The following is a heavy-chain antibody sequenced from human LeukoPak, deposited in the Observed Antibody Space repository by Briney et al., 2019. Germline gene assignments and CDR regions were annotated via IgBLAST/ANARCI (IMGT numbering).Heavy chain of an antibody. Sequence: PGGSLRLSCAASGFTFSSYGMHWVRQAPGKGLEWVAFIRYDGSNKYYADSVKGRFTISRDNSKNTLYLQMNSLRAEDTAVYYCAKDLTYYDSSGKNDYWGQGTLVTVSS. J-gene: IGHJ4*02. CDR2: IRYDGSNK. V-gene: IGHV3-30*02. CDR1: GFTFSSYG. CDR3: AKDLTYYDSSGKNDY. D-gene: IGHD3-22*01.